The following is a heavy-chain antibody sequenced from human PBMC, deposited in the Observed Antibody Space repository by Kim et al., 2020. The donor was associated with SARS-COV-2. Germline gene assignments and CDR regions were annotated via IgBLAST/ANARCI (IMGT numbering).Heavy chain of an antibody. V-gene: IGHV3-21*01. CDR3: ARDIRYCSSTSCLGAYFDY. Sequence: GGSLRLSCAASGFTFSSYSMNWVRQAPGKGLESVSSISSSSSYIYYADSVKGRFTISRDNAKNSLYLQMNSLRAEDTAVYYCARDIRYCSSTSCLGAYFDYWGQGTLVTVSS. J-gene: IGHJ4*02. CDR2: ISSSSSYI. CDR1: GFTFSSYS. D-gene: IGHD2-2*01.